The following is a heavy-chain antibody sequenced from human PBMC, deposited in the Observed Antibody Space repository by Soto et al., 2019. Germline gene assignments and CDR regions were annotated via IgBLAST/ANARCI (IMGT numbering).Heavy chain of an antibody. Sequence: SETLSLTCTVSGGSISSYYWSWIRQPPGKGLEWIGYIYYSGSTNYNPSLKSRVTISVDTSKNQFSLKLSSVTAADTAVYYCARDSYAIGYWGQGTLVTVSS. V-gene: IGHV4-59*01. J-gene: IGHJ4*02. D-gene: IGHD2-8*01. CDR3: ARDSYAIGY. CDR2: IYYSGST. CDR1: GGSISSYY.